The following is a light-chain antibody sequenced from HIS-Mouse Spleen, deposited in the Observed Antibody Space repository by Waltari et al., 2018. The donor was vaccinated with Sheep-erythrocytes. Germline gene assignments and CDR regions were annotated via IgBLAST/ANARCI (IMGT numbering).Light chain of an antibody. CDR2: DVS. CDR1: SSDVGGYNY. J-gene: IGLJ2*01. Sequence: QSALTQPRSVSGSPGQSVTISCTGTSSDVGGYNYVSWYQQHPGKAPKLMIYDVSKRPSGLPVRFPGSKSGNTASLTISGLQAEDEADYYCCSYAGSYTLVFGGGTKLTVL. CDR3: CSYAGSYTLV. V-gene: IGLV2-11*01.